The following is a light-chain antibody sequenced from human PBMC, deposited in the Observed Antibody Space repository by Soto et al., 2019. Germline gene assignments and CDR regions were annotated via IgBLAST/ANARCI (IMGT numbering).Light chain of an antibody. J-gene: IGKJ1*01. V-gene: IGKV1-12*01. CDR3: QQSDTFPRT. CDR2: AAS. CDR1: QGIGRW. Sequence: DIQMTQSPASVSAFVGDRVTITCRASQGIGRWLAWYQQKPGRAPRLLICAASTLRGGVPSRFSGSGSGTDFTLTISSLQPEDFATYFCQQSDTFPRTFGQGTKVEIK.